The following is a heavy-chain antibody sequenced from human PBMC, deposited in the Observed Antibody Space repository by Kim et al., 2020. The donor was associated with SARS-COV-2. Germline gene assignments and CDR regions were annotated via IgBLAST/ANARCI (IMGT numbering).Heavy chain of an antibody. V-gene: IGHV1-24*01. CDR2: FDPEDGET. Sequence: ASVKVSCKVSGYTLTELSMHWVRQAPGKGLEWMGGFDPEDGETIYAQKFQGRVTMTEDTSTDTAYMELSSLRSEDTAVYYCATARNIRWFGELLYGLDYWGQGTLVTVSS. CDR3: ATARNIRWFGELLYGLDY. D-gene: IGHD3-10*01. J-gene: IGHJ4*02. CDR1: GYTLTELS.